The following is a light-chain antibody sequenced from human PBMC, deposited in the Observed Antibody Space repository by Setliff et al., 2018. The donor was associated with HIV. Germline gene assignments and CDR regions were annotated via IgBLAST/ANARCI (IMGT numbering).Light chain of an antibody. CDR2: EVN. CDR1: SSDVGSYNR. CDR3: SSYTGSNTYV. Sequence: QSALTQPPSVSGSPGQSVTISCTGTSSDVGSYNRVSWYQQPPGTAPKLMIYEVNNRPSGVPDRFSGSKSGNTASLTISGLQAEDEADYYCSSYTGSNTYVFGTGTKVTVL. J-gene: IGLJ1*01. V-gene: IGLV2-18*02.